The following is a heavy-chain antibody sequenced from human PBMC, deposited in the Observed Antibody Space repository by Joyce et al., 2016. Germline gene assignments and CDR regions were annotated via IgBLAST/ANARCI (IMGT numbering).Heavy chain of an antibody. D-gene: IGHD2-2*01. CDR3: ASPRSCSSAHCYDTLNY. CDR2: INPNNGGT. V-gene: IGHV1-2*06. Sequence: QVQLVQSGAEVKKPGASVKVSCKTSGYTFTDYYMHWVRQVPGQGLEWMGRINPNNGGTDYAQKFHGRVTMTGDTSISTAYMEVSRLRSDDTAVYCCASPRSCSSAHCYDTLNYWGQGTLVTVSS. J-gene: IGHJ4*02. CDR1: GYTFTDYY.